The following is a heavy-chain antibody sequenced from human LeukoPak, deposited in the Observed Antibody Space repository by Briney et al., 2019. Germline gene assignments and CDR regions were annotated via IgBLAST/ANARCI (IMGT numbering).Heavy chain of an antibody. J-gene: IGHJ4*02. CDR2: IYYSGST. D-gene: IGHD3-9*01. Sequence: SETLSLTCTVSGGSISSGDYYWSWIRQPPGKGLEWIGYIYYSGSTYYNPSLKSRVTISVDTSKNQFSLKLSSVTAADTAVYYCARGHILTGYVYFDYWGQGTLVTVSS. CDR1: GGSISSGDYY. V-gene: IGHV4-30-4*02. CDR3: ARGHILTGYVYFDY.